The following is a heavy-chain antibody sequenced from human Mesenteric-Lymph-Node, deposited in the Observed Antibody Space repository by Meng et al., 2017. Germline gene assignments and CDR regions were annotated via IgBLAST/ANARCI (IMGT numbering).Heavy chain of an antibody. CDR1: GYTFTSYY. D-gene: IGHD3-3*01. J-gene: IGHJ4*02. CDR2: INPSGGST. V-gene: IGHV1-46*01. CDR3: ARVNYDFWSGHPLGPFDY. Sequence: QGQLVQSGAEVKKPGASVKVSCKASGYTFTSYYMHWVRQAPGQGLEWMGIINPSGGSTSYAQKFQGRVTMTRDTSTSTAYMELSSLRSEDTAVYYCARVNYDFWSGHPLGPFDYWGQGTLVTVSS.